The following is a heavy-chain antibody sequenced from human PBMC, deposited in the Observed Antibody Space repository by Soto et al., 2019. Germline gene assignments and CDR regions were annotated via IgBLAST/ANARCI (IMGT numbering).Heavy chain of an antibody. V-gene: IGHV4-59*01. CDR1: GGSISSYY. Sequence: QVQLQESGPGLVKPSETLSLTCTVSGGSISSYYWSWIRQPPGKGLEWTGYIYYSGSTNYNPSLKSRVTISVDTSKNQFSLKLSSVTAADTAVYYCARYHVGYYYYWYFDIWGRGTLVTVSS. CDR3: ARYHVGYYYYWYFDI. J-gene: IGHJ2*01. CDR2: IYYSGST. D-gene: IGHD3-22*01.